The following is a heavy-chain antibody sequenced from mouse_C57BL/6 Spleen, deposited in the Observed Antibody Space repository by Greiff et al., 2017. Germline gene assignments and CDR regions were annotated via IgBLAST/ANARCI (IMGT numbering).Heavy chain of an antibody. J-gene: IGHJ4*01. CDR3: ARSTTVVATDAMDY. V-gene: IGHV1-64*01. CDR1: GYTFTSYW. D-gene: IGHD1-1*01. Sequence: VKLQQPGAELVKPGASVKLSCKASGYTFTSYWMHWVKQRPGQGLEWIGMIHPNSGSTNYNEKFKSKATLTVDKSSSTAYMQLSSLTSEDSAVYYCARSTTVVATDAMDYWGQGTSVTVSS. CDR2: IHPNSGST.